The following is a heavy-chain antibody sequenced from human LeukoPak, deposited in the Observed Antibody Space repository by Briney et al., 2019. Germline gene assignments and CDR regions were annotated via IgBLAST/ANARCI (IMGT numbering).Heavy chain of an antibody. J-gene: IGHJ6*02. D-gene: IGHD3-3*01. CDR2: LYYGGST. V-gene: IGHV4-59*01. Sequence: KPSETLSLTCTVSGGSISSYYWSWIRQPPGKGLEWIGYLYYGGSTICNPSLKSRVTISVDTSKNQFSLKLTSVTAADTAVYYCARGTIFGVVMDVWGQGTTVTVSS. CDR3: ARGTIFGVVMDV. CDR1: GGSISSYY.